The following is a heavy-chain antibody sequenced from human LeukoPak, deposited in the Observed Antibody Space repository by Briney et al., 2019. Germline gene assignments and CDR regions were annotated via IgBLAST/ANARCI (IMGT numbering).Heavy chain of an antibody. CDR1: GFPFSRYA. J-gene: IGHJ4*02. V-gene: IGHV3-23*01. CDR2: ISGSGGST. D-gene: IGHD3-9*01. CDR3: AKGQYFDWLLLAY. Sequence: GGSLRLSCAAFGFPFSRYAMSWVRQAPGKGLEWGSAISGSGGSTSYADSVKGRFTISRDNSKNTLDLQMNSLRAEDTAVYYCAKGQYFDWLLLAYWGQGTLVTVSS.